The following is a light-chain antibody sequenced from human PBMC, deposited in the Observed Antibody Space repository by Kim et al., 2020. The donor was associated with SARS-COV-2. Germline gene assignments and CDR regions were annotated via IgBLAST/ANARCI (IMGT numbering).Light chain of an antibody. V-gene: IGKV1-27*01. CDR3: QKYYGAPLT. CDR1: QGISNY. J-gene: IGKJ4*01. Sequence: ASVGDRVTITCRTSQGISNYLAWYQQKPGKVPKLLINDATTLRSGVPSRFSGSGSGTDFTLTIISLQPEDVGTYYCQKYYGAPLTFGGGTKVDIK. CDR2: DAT.